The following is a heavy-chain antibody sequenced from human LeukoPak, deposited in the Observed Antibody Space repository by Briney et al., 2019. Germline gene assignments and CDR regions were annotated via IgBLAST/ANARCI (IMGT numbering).Heavy chain of an antibody. CDR3: ARGPNYYDSSGFHYRD. V-gene: IGHV1-2*02. Sequence: ASVKVSCKASGYTFTAYYMHWVRQAPGQGLEWMGWINPNSGDTKIAQKFQGRVTMTRDTSISTAYMELSSLRSDDTAALYCARGPNYYDSSGFHYRDWGQGTLVTVSS. J-gene: IGHJ4*02. CDR1: GYTFTAYY. D-gene: IGHD3-22*01. CDR2: INPNSGDT.